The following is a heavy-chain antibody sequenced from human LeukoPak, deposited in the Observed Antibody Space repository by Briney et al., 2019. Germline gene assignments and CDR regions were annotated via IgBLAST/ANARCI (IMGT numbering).Heavy chain of an antibody. CDR1: GFTFSSYS. D-gene: IGHD3-10*01. J-gene: IGHJ5*02. Sequence: PGGSLRLSCAASGFTFSSYSMNWVRQAPGKGLEWVSSISSSSSYIYYADSVKGRFTISRDNANNSLYLQMNSLTAEDTAVYYCVRASHPGGWFDPWGQGTVVTVSS. CDR2: ISSSSSYI. CDR3: VRASHPGGWFDP. V-gene: IGHV3-21*01.